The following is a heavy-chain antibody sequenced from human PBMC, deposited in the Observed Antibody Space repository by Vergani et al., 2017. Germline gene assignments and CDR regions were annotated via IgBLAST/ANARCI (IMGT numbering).Heavy chain of an antibody. Sequence: EVQLLESGGDLVQPGGSLRLSCAASGFTFNHYAMNWVRQAPGKGLEWVSGISGSGGSTYYAGSVKGRFTISRDSSKNTLYLQMNSLSAGDTAVYYCAIANPRNSGYDYLYYYHAMDVWGQWTTVTVSS. V-gene: IGHV3-23*01. D-gene: IGHD5-12*01. CDR1: GFTFNHYA. CDR2: ISGSGGST. J-gene: IGHJ6*02. CDR3: AIANPRNSGYDYLYYYHAMDV.